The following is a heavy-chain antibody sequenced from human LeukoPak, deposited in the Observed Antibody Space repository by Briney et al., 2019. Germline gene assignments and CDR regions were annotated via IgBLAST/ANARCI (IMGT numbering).Heavy chain of an antibody. CDR3: ARHPDGSLSLDY. D-gene: IGHD1-26*01. CDR2: ISSDGSNK. Sequence: PGRSLRLSCAASGFTFSNYAMHWVRQAPGKGLEWVAVISSDGSNKYYADSVTGRFTISRNNAKKSLHLQMNSLRAEDTAVYYCARHPDGSLSLDYWGQGTLVTVSS. V-gene: IGHV3-30-3*01. J-gene: IGHJ4*02. CDR1: GFTFSNYA.